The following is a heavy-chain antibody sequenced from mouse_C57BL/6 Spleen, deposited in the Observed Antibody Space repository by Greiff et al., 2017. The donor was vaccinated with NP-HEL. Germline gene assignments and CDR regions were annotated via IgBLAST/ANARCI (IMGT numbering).Heavy chain of an antibody. CDR2: IYPGDGDT. CDR1: GYAFSSYW. V-gene: IGHV1-80*01. J-gene: IGHJ2*01. Sequence: QVHVKQSGAELVKPGASVKISCKASGYAFSSYWMNWVKQRPGKGLEWIGQIYPGDGDTNYNGKFKGKATLTADKSSSTAYMQLSSLTSEDSAVYFCAREGLGRRDFDYWGQCTTLTVSS. CDR3: AREGLGRRDFDY. D-gene: IGHD4-1*01.